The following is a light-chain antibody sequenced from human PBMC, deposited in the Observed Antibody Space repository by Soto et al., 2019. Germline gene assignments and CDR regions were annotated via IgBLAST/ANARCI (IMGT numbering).Light chain of an antibody. Sequence: SALTQPASVSGSPGQSITISCPRTSSDVGGYNYVSWYQQHPGKAPKLMIYDVSNRPSGVSNRFSGSKSGNTASLTISGLQAEDEADYYCSSYTSSSTPLYVFGTGTKVTVL. CDR2: DVS. CDR3: SSYTSSSTPLYV. J-gene: IGLJ1*01. V-gene: IGLV2-14*01. CDR1: SSDVGGYNY.